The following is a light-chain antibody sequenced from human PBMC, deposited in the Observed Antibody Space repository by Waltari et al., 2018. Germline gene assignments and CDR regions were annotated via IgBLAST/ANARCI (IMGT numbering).Light chain of an antibody. CDR2: QDT. CDR3: QAWDGNTLL. Sequence: SYEVTQAPSVSVYHGQTASITCSGEKWRNKLACWYQQKPGQSPVLVIYQDTKRPSGIPERFSGSTSGNTATLTISGTQAVDEADYYCQAWDGNTLLFGGGTKLTVL. J-gene: IGLJ2*01. V-gene: IGLV3-1*01. CDR1: KWRNKL.